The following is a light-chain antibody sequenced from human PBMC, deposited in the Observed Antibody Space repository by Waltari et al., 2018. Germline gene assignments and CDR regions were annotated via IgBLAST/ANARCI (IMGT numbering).Light chain of an antibody. CDR1: KSLSNW. J-gene: IGKJ1*01. CDR2: KTS. CDR3: QQYRNLWT. Sequence: ITCRASKSLSNWLGWYQQKPGKAPKVLIYKTSTLESGVPSRFSGSGSGTEFTLTISSLQPDDFATYYCQQYRNLWTFGQGTKVEIK. V-gene: IGKV1-5*03.